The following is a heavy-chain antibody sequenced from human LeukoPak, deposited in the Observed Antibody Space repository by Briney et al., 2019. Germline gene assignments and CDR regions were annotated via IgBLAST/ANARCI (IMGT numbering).Heavy chain of an antibody. Sequence: SGGSLRLSCAASGFIFDHYGMYWVRQAPGKGLEWVANIKQDGSQKYYVGSVKGRFTISRDNAKNSLYLQMNSLRAEDTAVYYCARDRDAYCSSTSCYLFDYWGQGTLVTVSS. V-gene: IGHV3-7*01. CDR1: GFIFDHYG. CDR2: IKQDGSQK. J-gene: IGHJ4*02. CDR3: ARDRDAYCSSTSCYLFDY. D-gene: IGHD2-2*01.